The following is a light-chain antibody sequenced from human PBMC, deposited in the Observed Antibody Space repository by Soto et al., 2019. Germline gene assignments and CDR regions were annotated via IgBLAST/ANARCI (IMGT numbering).Light chain of an antibody. J-gene: IGKJ4*01. CDR1: QGISNY. Sequence: DIQMTQSPSSLSAAVGDRVTITCRASQGISNYLAWYQQKPGKVPKLMIHAASTLQSGVPSRFSGSGSGTDFTLTISSLQPEYGATYYGQKYNSAPLTFGGGTKVEIK. CDR2: AAS. CDR3: QKYNSAPLT. V-gene: IGKV1-27*01.